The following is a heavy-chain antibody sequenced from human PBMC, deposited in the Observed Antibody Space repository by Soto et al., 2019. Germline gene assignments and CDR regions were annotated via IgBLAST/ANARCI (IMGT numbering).Heavy chain of an antibody. CDR1: GFTFISYA. Sequence: GSLNLSYATSGFTFISYAMSWVPQAPGKGLEWVSAISGSGGSTYYADSVKGRFTISRDNSKNTLYLQMNSLRAEDTAVYYCAKDLYYYGSGSQNWFDPWGQGTLVTVSS. CDR2: ISGSGGST. CDR3: AKDLYYYGSGSQNWFDP. D-gene: IGHD3-10*01. V-gene: IGHV3-23*01. J-gene: IGHJ5*02.